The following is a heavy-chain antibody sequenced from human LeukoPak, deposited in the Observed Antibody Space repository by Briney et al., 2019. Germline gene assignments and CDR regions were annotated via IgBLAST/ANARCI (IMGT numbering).Heavy chain of an antibody. CDR2: IKSKTDGGTT. Sequence: PGGSLRLSCAASVFTLSDAWVNWVRQVPGKGLEWVGRIKSKTDGGTTDYAAPVKGRFTISRDNSENTLYLQMSSLKTEDTAVYYCTAVDFDYWGQGTLVTVSS. D-gene: IGHD4-23*01. CDR1: VFTLSDAW. J-gene: IGHJ4*02. V-gene: IGHV3-15*01. CDR3: TAVDFDY.